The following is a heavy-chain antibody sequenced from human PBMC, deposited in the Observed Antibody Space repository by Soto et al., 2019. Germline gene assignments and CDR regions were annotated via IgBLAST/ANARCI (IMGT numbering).Heavy chain of an antibody. J-gene: IGHJ5*02. D-gene: IGHD3-16*02. CDR1: GFTFSSYS. CDR2: ISSSSSTI. Sequence: EVQLVESGGGLVQPGGSLRLSCAASGFTFSSYSMNWVRQAPGKGLEWVSYISSSSSTIYYADSVKGRFTISRDNAKKSLYLQMNSLRAEDTAVYYCARDGTRYDYIWGSYRQNWFDPWGQGTLVTVSS. V-gene: IGHV3-48*01. CDR3: ARDGTRYDYIWGSYRQNWFDP.